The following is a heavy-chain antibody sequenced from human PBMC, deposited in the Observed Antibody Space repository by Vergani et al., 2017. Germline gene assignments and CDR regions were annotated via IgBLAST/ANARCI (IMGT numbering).Heavy chain of an antibody. J-gene: IGHJ4*02. CDR1: GCSISSGGYY. V-gene: IGHV4-31*03. D-gene: IGHD3-10*01. CDR3: ARVRKTITMVRGVIDY. Sequence: QVQLQESGPGLVKPSQTLSLTCTVSGCSISSGGYYWSWLRQHPGKGLEWIGYIYYSGSTYYNPSLKSRVTISVDTSKNQFSLKLSSVTAADTAVYYCARVRKTITMVRGVIDYWGQGTLVTVSS. CDR2: IYYSGST.